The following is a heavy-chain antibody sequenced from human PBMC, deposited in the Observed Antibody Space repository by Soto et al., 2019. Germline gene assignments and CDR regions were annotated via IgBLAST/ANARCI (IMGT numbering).Heavy chain of an antibody. Sequence: EVQLLESGGGLVQPGGSLRLSCAASGFTFNNYAVAWVRQAPRKGLEWVSAISAGGGGTYYADSVKGRFTISRDNSKNTLSLQMNSLSAEDTATFYCAKYDSSGYYFSAFDYWGQGTLVTV. CDR1: GFTFNNYA. CDR3: AKYDSSGYYFSAFDY. V-gene: IGHV3-23*01. D-gene: IGHD3-22*01. J-gene: IGHJ4*02. CDR2: ISAGGGGT.